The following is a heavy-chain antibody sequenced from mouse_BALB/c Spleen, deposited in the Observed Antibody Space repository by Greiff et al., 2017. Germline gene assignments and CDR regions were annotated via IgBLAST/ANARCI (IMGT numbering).Heavy chain of an antibody. J-gene: IGHJ1*01. V-gene: IGHV2-6-7*01. CDR3: ARDLGRYYGYWYFDV. CDR1: GFSLTGYG. Sequence: QVQLQQSGPGLVAPSQSLSITCTVSGFSLTGYGVNWVRQPPGKGLEWLGMIWGDGSTDYNSALKSRLSISKDNSKSQVFLKMNSLQTDDTARYYCARDLGRYYGYWYFDVWGAGTTVTVSS. D-gene: IGHD1-1*01. CDR2: IWGDGST.